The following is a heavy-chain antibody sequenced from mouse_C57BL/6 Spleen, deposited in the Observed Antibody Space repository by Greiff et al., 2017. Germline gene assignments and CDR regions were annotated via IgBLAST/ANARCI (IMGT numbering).Heavy chain of an antibody. CDR3: ARRPAYYFDY. Sequence: QVQLQQPGAELVKPGASVKLSCKASGYTFTSYWMQWVKQRPGQGLEWIGEIDPSDSYTNYNQTFKGKATLTVDTSASTAYMQLSSLTSEDSAVYYCARRPAYYFDYWGQGTTLTVSS. CDR2: IDPSDSYT. J-gene: IGHJ2*01. CDR1: GYTFTSYW. V-gene: IGHV1-50*01.